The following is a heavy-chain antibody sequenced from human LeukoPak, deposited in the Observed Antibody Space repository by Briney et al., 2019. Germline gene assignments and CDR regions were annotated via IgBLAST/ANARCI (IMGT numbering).Heavy chain of an antibody. Sequence: ASVKVSCKASGYTFTSYGISWVRQAPGQGLEWMGWINPNSGGTNYAQKFQGWVTMTRDTSISTAYMELSRLRSDDTAVYYCAREYSSRSPGWFDPWGQGTLVTVSS. CDR1: GYTFTSYG. CDR2: INPNSGGT. CDR3: AREYSSRSPGWFDP. V-gene: IGHV1-2*04. J-gene: IGHJ5*02. D-gene: IGHD6-13*01.